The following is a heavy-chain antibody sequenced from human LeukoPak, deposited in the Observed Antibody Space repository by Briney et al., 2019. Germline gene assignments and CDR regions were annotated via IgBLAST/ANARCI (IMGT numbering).Heavy chain of an antibody. CDR1: GYTFTSYD. CDR2: MNPNSGNT. J-gene: IGHJ4*02. Sequence: ASVKVSCKASGYTFTSYDINWVRQATGQGLEWMGLMNPNSGNTGYAQKFQGRVTITRNTSISTAYMELSSLRSEDTAVYYCARWVSVTESDYWGQGTLVTVSS. D-gene: IGHD4-17*01. V-gene: IGHV1-8*03. CDR3: ARWVSVTESDY.